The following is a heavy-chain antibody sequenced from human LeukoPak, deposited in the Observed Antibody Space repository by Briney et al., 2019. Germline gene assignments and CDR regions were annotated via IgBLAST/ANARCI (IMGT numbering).Heavy chain of an antibody. CDR3: AKRFMITFGGVIAPTDY. Sequence: PGGSLRLSCAASGFTFSSYAMSWVRQAPGKGLEWVSAISGGGSSTYYADSVKGRFTISRDNSKNTLYLQLNSLRAEDTAVYCCAKRFMITFGGVIAPTDYWGQGTLVTVSS. CDR1: GFTFSSYA. V-gene: IGHV3-23*01. CDR2: ISGGGSST. J-gene: IGHJ4*02. D-gene: IGHD3-16*02.